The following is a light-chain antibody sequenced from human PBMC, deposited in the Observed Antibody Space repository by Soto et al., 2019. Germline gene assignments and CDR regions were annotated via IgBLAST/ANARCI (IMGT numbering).Light chain of an antibody. CDR2: DVS. V-gene: IGLV2-14*01. CDR1: SSDVGGYNY. J-gene: IGLJ1*01. CDR3: NSYTTSNTRQIV. Sequence: QSVLTQPASVSGSPGQSITISCTGTSSDVGGYNYVSWYQQHPGKAPKFMIYDVSNRPSGVSTRFSGSKSGNTASLTTSGLQAEDEADYYCNSYTTSNTRQIVFGTGTKATVL.